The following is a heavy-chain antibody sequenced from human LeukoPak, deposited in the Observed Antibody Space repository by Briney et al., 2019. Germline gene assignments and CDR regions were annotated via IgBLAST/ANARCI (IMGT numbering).Heavy chain of an antibody. CDR3: ARHRRVGGDY. J-gene: IGHJ4*02. CDR2: INGSSSGT. V-gene: IGHV3-11*06. CDR1: GFTFSDYY. D-gene: IGHD2-2*01. Sequence: GGSLRLTCAASGFTFSDYYMTWIRQAPGRGLEWISYINGSSSGTKYADSVKGRFTISRDNAKNSLYLQMNSLRAEDTAVYYCARHRRVGGDYWGQGTLVTVSS.